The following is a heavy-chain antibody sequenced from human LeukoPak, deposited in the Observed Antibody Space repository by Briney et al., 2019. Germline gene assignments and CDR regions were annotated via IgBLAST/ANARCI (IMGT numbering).Heavy chain of an antibody. Sequence: ASVKVSCKASGYTFTSYGISWVRQAPGQGLEWMGWISAYNGNTNYAQKLQGRVTMTTDTSTSTAYMELRSLRSDDTAVYYCARDYLGVVAAYRPYYWGQGTPVTVSA. D-gene: IGHD2-15*01. J-gene: IGHJ4*02. V-gene: IGHV1-18*01. CDR1: GYTFTSYG. CDR2: ISAYNGNT. CDR3: ARDYLGVVAAYRPYY.